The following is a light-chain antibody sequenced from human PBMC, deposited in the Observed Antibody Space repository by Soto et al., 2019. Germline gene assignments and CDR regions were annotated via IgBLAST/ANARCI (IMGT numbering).Light chain of an antibody. CDR2: DAS. CDR1: NRVSSK. CDR3: QQYNNWPPWT. Sequence: EIVLTQSPCTLSLSPGERATLSCRATNRVSSKLSTYQQKPAQAPTLLIYDASTSSTGIPARFSGSGSGTEFTLPISSLQSEDFAVYYCQQYNNWPPWTFGQGTQLEIK. J-gene: IGKJ1*01. V-gene: IGKV3-15*01.